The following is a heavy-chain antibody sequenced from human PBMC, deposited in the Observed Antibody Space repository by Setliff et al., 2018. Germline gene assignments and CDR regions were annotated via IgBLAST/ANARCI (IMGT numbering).Heavy chain of an antibody. Sequence: PSETLSLTCTVSGGSIRNYYWSWIRQPPGKGLEWIGYIYYSGNTNYNPSLKSRVTISVDTSKNQFSLKLSSVTAADTAVYYCARHEKGVLDYWGQGTLVTVSS. CDR2: IYYSGNT. CDR1: GGSIRNYY. V-gene: IGHV4-59*01. CDR3: ARHEKGVLDY. J-gene: IGHJ4*02.